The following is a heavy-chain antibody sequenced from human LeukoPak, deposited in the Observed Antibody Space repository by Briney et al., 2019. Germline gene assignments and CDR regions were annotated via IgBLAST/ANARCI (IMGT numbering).Heavy chain of an antibody. CDR2: ISYDGSNK. CDR1: GFTFSSYG. V-gene: IGHV3-30*18. CDR3: AKGLFEQWLVDY. D-gene: IGHD6-19*01. Sequence: GGSLRLSCAASGFTFSSYGMHWVRQATGKGLEWVAVISYDGSNKYYADSVKGRFTISRDNSKNTLYLQMNSLRAEDTAVYYCAKGLFEQWLVDYWGQGTLVTVSS. J-gene: IGHJ4*02.